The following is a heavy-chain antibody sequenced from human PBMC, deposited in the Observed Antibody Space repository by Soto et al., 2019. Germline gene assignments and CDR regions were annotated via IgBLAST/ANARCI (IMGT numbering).Heavy chain of an antibody. CDR1: GYTFTSYG. D-gene: IGHD3-3*01. CDR3: ARDLRPEYYDFWSGYSY. CDR2: ISAYNGNT. Sequence: QVQLVQSGAEVKKPGASVKVSCKASGYTFTSYGISWVRQAPGQGLEWMGWISAYNGNTNYAQKLRGRVTMTTDTSTSKAYMELRSLRSDDTAVYYCARDLRPEYYDFWSGYSYWGQGTLVTVSS. V-gene: IGHV1-18*01. J-gene: IGHJ4*02.